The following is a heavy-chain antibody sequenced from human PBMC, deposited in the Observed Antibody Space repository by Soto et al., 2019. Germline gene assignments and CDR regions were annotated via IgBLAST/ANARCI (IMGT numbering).Heavy chain of an antibody. V-gene: IGHV5-51*01. J-gene: IGHJ4*02. Sequence: GESLKISCKASGYIIKNYWIGWVRQMPGQGLEWMGIIFPDDSDTRYSPSFQGHVTISVDRSISTAYVQWSSLKASDSAIYYCFRGGVTSRTFDYWGQGTLVTV. CDR2: IFPDDSDT. CDR3: FRGGVTSRTFDY. CDR1: GYIIKNYW. D-gene: IGHD3-16*01.